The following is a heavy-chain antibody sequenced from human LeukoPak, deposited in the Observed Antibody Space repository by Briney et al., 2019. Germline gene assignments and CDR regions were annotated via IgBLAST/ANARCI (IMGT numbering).Heavy chain of an antibody. CDR2: IWSDATNE. V-gene: IGHV3-33*06. Sequence: GTSLRLSCEASGFTFSHFGMLWVRQAPGKGLEWVAVIWSDATNEYYADSVKGRFTISRDNSKNTLYLQMNSLRAEDTAVYYCAKDGSWYPPDYFDYWGQGTLVTVSS. CDR1: GFTFSHFG. CDR3: AKDGSWYPPDYFDY. D-gene: IGHD6-13*01. J-gene: IGHJ4*02.